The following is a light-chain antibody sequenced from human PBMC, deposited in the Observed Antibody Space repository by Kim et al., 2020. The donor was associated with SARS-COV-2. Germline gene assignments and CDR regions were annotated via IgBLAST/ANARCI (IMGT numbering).Light chain of an antibody. J-gene: IGLJ3*02. Sequence: QPVLTQPPSASGTPGQRVTISCSGSSSNIGSHAVNWYQQLPGTAPKLLIYNNNQRPSGVSDRFSGSRSGTSASLAISGLQSEDEADYYCATWDVSLNGWVFGGGTQLTVL. CDR1: SSNIGSHA. V-gene: IGLV1-44*01. CDR3: ATWDVSLNGWV. CDR2: NNN.